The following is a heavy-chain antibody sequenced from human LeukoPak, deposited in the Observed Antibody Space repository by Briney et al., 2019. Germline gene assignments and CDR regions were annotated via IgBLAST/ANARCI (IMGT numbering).Heavy chain of an antibody. Sequence: PGGSLRLSCAASGFTVSSNYMSWVRQAPGKGLEWVSVISGSGGSTYYADSVKGRFTISRDNSRNTLYLQMNGLRAEDTAVYYCAKGREQELSGDYWGQGTLVTVSS. CDR2: ISGSGGST. CDR1: GFTVSSNY. J-gene: IGHJ4*02. CDR3: AKGREQELSGDY. D-gene: IGHD3-10*01. V-gene: IGHV3-23*01.